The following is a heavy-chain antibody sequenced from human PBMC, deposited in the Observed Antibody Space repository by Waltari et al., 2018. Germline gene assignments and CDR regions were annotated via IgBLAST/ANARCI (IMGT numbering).Heavy chain of an antibody. J-gene: IGHJ4*02. D-gene: IGHD1-26*01. Sequence: EVRLVESGGGLVQPGGSLRLSCATSGFTFSDDWMSWVRQPPGKGLEWVANIKRYGNDIYSADSVKGRFTISRDNAMSALYLQMNDLRPGDTGLYYCVRVGAATNYFTFWGPGTMVTVSS. V-gene: IGHV3-7*01. CDR1: GFTFSDDW. CDR3: VRVGAATNYFTF. CDR2: IKRYGNDI.